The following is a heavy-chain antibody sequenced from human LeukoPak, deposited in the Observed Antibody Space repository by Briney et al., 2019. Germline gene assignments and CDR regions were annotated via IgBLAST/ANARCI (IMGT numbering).Heavy chain of an antibody. J-gene: IGHJ4*02. Sequence: SETLSLTCTVSGGSITSSSYYWGWIRQPPGKGLEWIGSIYYSGSTYYNPSLKSRVTISVDTSKKQFFLKLTSVTAADTAVYYCASPSVGAITGIDYWGQGILVTVSS. V-gene: IGHV4-39*01. CDR3: ASPSVGAITGIDY. D-gene: IGHD1-26*01. CDR2: IYYSGST. CDR1: GGSITSSSYY.